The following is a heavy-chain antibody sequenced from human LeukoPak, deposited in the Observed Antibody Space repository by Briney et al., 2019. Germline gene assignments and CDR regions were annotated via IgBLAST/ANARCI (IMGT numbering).Heavy chain of an antibody. CDR2: IYHNGGT. CDR3: ARHLRAVAGGRYFDY. CDR1: GGSISGYY. Sequence: PSETLSLTCTVSGGSISGYYWSWIRQPPGKGLEWIGHIYHNGGTNYNPSLQSRLTISIDTSKNQFSLKLSSVTAADTAVYYCARHLRAVAGGRYFDYWGQGTQVTVSS. J-gene: IGHJ4*02. D-gene: IGHD6-19*01. V-gene: IGHV4-59*08.